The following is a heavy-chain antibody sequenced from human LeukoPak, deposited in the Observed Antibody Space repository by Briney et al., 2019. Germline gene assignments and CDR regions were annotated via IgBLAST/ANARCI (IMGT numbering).Heavy chain of an antibody. CDR2: ISYDGSNK. D-gene: IGHD4-17*01. V-gene: IGHV3-30*03. Sequence: GGSLRLSCAASGFTFSSFGMHRVRQAPGKGLEWVAVISYDGSNKYSADSVKGRFTISRDNSKNTLYLQMNSLRAEDTAVYYCATDHGFHYGAYFDYWGQGTLVTVSS. CDR3: ATDHGFHYGAYFDY. CDR1: GFTFSSFG. J-gene: IGHJ4*02.